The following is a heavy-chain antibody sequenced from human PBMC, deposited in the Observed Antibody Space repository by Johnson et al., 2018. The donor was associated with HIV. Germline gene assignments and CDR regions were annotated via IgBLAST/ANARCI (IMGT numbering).Heavy chain of an antibody. J-gene: IGHJ3*02. CDR1: GFTVTTKY. D-gene: IGHD3-10*01. CDR3: ASEVRGVLDI. CDR2: IYSGGST. Sequence: VQLVESGGGLVQPGGSLILSCAASGFTVTTKYMSWVRQAPGKGLEWVSVIYSGGSTYYADSVKGRFTISRDNSKNTLYLQMNSLRVEDTAVYYCASEVRGVLDIWGQGTMVTVSS. V-gene: IGHV3-66*01.